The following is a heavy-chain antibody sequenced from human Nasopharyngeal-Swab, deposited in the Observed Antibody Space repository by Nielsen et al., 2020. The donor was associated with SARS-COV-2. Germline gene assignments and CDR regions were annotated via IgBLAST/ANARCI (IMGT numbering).Heavy chain of an antibody. CDR3: ARDSSGWYMGVDY. CDR1: GFTFSSYG. D-gene: IGHD6-19*01. J-gene: IGHJ4*02. Sequence: GGSLRLSCAASGFTFSSYGMHWVRQAPGKGLEWVAVIWYDGSNKYYADSVKGRFTISRDNSKNTLYLQMNSLRAEDTAVYYCARDSSGWYMGVDYWGQGTLVTVSS. CDR2: IWYDGSNK. V-gene: IGHV3-33*01.